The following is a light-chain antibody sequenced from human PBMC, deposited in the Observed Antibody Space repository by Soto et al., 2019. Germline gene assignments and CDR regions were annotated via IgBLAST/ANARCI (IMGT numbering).Light chain of an antibody. Sequence: DLQMTQSPSTLSASVGDRVTITCRASQSISSWLAWYQQKPGKAPKLLIYKAFSLESGVPSRFSGSGSGTEFTLTISSLQPDDFATYYCQQYNSYSYTFGQGTKLEIK. CDR3: QQYNSYSYT. CDR2: KAF. V-gene: IGKV1-5*03. CDR1: QSISSW. J-gene: IGKJ2*01.